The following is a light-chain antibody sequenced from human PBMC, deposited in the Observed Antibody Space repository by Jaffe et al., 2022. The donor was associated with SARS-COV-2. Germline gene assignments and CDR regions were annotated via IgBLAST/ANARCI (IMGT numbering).Light chain of an antibody. CDR1: QSVSTY. Sequence: EIVLTQSPATLSLSPGERATLSCRASQSVSTYLAWYQQKPGQAPRLLIYDASNRATGIPARFSGTGSGTDFTLTISSLEPEDFAVYYCQHRSNWPLTFGGGTKVEIK. J-gene: IGKJ4*01. CDR2: DAS. CDR3: QHRSNWPLT. V-gene: IGKV3-11*01.